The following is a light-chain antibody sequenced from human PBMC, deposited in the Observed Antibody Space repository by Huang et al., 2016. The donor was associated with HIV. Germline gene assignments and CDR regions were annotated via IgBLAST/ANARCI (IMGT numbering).Light chain of an antibody. V-gene: IGKV1-5*03. CDR2: QAS. Sequence: DIQMTQSPSTLSASVGDRVTIICRASQSVRSWLAWYQQKPGKAPKLLIYQASTLQNGVPSRFSGSGSGTEFTLTISSLQPDDCATYYCQQYSSYIQWTFGQGTKVEI. CDR3: QQYSSYIQWT. CDR1: QSVRSW. J-gene: IGKJ1*01.